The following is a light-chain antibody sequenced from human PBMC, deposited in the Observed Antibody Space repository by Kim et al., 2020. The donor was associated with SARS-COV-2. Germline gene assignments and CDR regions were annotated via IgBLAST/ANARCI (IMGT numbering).Light chain of an antibody. CDR1: QSVLYSSNNKNY. CDR2: WAS. CDR3: QQYYSSPPT. V-gene: IGKV4-1*01. Sequence: DIVMTQSPDSLAVSLGEGATIICKSSQSVLYSSNNKNYLAWYQQKPGQPPKLLIYWASTRESGVPDRFSGSGSGTDFTLTISSLQAEDVAVYYCQQYYSSPPTFGPGTKVDIK. J-gene: IGKJ3*01.